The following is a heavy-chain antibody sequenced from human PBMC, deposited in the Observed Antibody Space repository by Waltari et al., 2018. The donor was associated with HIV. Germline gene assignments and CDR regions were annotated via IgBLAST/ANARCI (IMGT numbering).Heavy chain of an antibody. V-gene: IGHV3-15*01. Sequence: EVQLAESGGVLVKHGASLRPACAAPGSSLHTGWIHWFRQAPGKGLEWLGLIKYGGTAEYAAPVRGRFTISRDDSKNTLYLQMNSLKIEDTAVYYCTTGFGGYDDGFDFWGQGTMVTVSS. CDR3: TTGFGGYDDGFDF. J-gene: IGHJ3*01. CDR1: GSSLHTGW. D-gene: IGHD5-12*01. CDR2: IKYGGTA.